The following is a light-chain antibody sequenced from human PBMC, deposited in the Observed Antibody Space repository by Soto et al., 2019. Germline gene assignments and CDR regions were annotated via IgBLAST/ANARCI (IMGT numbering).Light chain of an antibody. J-gene: IGLJ1*01. CDR1: SSNIWAGDD. V-gene: IGLV1-40*01. Sequence: QSLLRQPPSVSGAPVQRVTISCTGSSSNIWAGDDVHWYQQLPGTSPKLRIYGNGNRPSGVPDRFSGSKSGTSASLAIPRLQADDEADYYCQSSDSSRXGSEVFGNATK. CDR2: GNG. CDR3: QSSDSSRXGSEV.